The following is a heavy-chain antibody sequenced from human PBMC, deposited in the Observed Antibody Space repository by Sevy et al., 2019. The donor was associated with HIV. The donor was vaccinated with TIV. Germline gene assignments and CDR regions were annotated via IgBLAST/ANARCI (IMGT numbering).Heavy chain of an antibody. CDR1: GFTFSDYY. D-gene: IGHD1-1*01. Sequence: GGSLRLSCAASGFTFSDYYMSWIRQAPGKGLEWVSYISSSGSTIYYADSVKGRFTISWDNAKNSLYLQMNSLRAEDTAVYYCARDHNWNDIGMDVWGQGTTVTVSS. CDR2: ISSSGSTI. J-gene: IGHJ6*02. CDR3: ARDHNWNDIGMDV. V-gene: IGHV3-11*01.